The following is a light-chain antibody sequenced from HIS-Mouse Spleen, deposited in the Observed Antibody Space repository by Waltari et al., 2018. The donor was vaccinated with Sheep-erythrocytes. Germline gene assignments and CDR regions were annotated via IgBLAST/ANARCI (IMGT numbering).Light chain of an antibody. CDR3: SSYAGSNNWV. V-gene: IGLV2-8*01. Sequence: QSALTQPPSASGSPGQSVTISCTGTSSDVGGYNYVSWYQQHPGKAPKLMIYEVSKRPSGFPDRSAGSNSGDTASLTVSGLQAEDEADYYCSSYAGSNNWVFGGGTKLTVL. J-gene: IGLJ3*02. CDR2: EVS. CDR1: SSDVGGYNY.